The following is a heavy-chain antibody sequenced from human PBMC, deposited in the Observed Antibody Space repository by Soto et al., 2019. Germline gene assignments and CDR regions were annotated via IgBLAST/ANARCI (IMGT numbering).Heavy chain of an antibody. CDR1: GFPFTTYA. V-gene: IGHV3-23*01. Sequence: GGSLRLSCEASGFPFTTYAMSWVRQAPGKGLEWVSGISGSGDRTHYIDSVKGRFTISRDNYKNTLYLQMSSLRAEDTAIYYCAKASTYEYVWGSYRYYFNYSGQATLDPVSP. J-gene: IGHJ4*02. D-gene: IGHD3-16*02. CDR3: AKASTYEYVWGSYRYYFNY. CDR2: ISGSGDRT.